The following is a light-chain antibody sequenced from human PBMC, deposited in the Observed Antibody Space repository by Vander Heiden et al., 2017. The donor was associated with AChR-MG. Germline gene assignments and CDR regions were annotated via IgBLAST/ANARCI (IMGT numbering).Light chain of an antibody. Sequence: DIQMTQSPSTLSASVGDRVTITCRASQYLGTWLAWYQQKPGKAPNLLIYEASSLASGVPSRFSGSGSGTEFTLTINSLQPDDFATFYCLRDNGYPYTFRQWTKLRIK. CDR3: LRDNGYPYT. CDR1: QYLGTW. V-gene: IGKV1-5*03. CDR2: EAS. J-gene: IGKJ2*01.